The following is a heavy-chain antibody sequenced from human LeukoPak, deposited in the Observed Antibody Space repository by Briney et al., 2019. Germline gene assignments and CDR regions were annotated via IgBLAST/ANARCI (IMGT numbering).Heavy chain of an antibody. V-gene: IGHV3-30*18. CDR2: ISYDGSNK. CDR3: AKDLGPGAEYFQH. CDR1: GFTFSSYG. J-gene: IGHJ1*01. Sequence: GGSLRLSCAASGFTFSSYGMHWVRQAPGKGLEWVAVISYDGSNKYYADSVKGRFTISRDNSKNTLYLQMNSLRAEDTAVYYCAKDLGPGAEYFQHWGQGTLVTVSS.